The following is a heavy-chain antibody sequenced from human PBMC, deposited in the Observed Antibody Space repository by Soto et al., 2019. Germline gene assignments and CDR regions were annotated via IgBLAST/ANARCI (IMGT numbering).Heavy chain of an antibody. CDR2: VYYSGST. Sequence: SETLSLTCTVSGGSVSSGSYYWSWIRQPPGKGLEWIGYVYYSGSTTYNPSLKSRVTISVDTSKNQFSLRLSSVTAADTAVYYCAGVMGPTYNEFWSGPSGYYYYAMDVWGRGTTVTVSS. V-gene: IGHV4-61*01. CDR1: GGSVSSGSYY. D-gene: IGHD3-3*01. J-gene: IGHJ6*02. CDR3: AGVMGPTYNEFWSGPSGYYYYAMDV.